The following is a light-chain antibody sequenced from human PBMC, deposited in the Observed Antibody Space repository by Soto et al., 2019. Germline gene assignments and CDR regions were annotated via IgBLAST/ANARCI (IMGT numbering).Light chain of an antibody. CDR1: QSISSY. V-gene: IGKV1-39*01. Sequence: DIQMTQSPSSLSASVGDRVTITCRASQSISSYLNWYQQKPGKAPKLLIYSASSLQSGVPSRFSGSGSCTDFTLTISSLQPEDFATYYCQQSYSTPRACGPGTKVDIK. J-gene: IGKJ3*01. CDR3: QQSYSTPRA. CDR2: SAS.